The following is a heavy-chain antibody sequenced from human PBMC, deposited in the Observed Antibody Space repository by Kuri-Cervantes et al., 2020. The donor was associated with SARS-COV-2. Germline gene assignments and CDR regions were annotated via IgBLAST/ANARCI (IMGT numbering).Heavy chain of an antibody. CDR2: IRYDGSNK. J-gene: IGHJ4*02. Sequence: GGSLRLSCAASGFTFSSYWMSWVRQAPWKGLEGVAFIRYDGSNKYYADSVKVRFTISRDNSKNTLYLQMNSLRAEDTAVYYCAKDMRVTSTYFDYWGQGTLVTVSS. CDR1: GFTFSSYW. CDR3: AKDMRVTSTYFDY. V-gene: IGHV3-30*02. D-gene: IGHD4-11*01.